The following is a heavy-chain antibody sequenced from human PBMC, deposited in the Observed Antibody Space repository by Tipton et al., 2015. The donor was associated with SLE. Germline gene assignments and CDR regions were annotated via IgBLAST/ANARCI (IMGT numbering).Heavy chain of an antibody. Sequence: TLSLTCTVSGDSISSYYRSWVRQPPGKGLEWIGSIYYSGSTNYSPSLKSRATISVDTSKNQFSLRLTSATAADTAVYYCARATYCSSTSCYNGGWFDSWGQGTRVTVSS. CDR3: ARATYCSSTSCYNGGWFDS. J-gene: IGHJ5*01. CDR1: GDSISSYY. V-gene: IGHV4-59*01. D-gene: IGHD2-2*02. CDR2: IYYSGST.